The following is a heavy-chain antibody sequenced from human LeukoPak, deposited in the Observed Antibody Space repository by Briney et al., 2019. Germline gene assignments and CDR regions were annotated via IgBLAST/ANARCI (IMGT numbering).Heavy chain of an antibody. V-gene: IGHV4-34*01. CDR2: INHSGST. D-gene: IGHD6-19*01. CDR3: ARGRGSGRYGNFYYFDY. J-gene: IGHJ4*02. CDR1: GDSISSYY. Sequence: SETLSLTCTVSGDSISSYYWSWIRQPPGKGLEWIGEINHSGSTNYNPSLKSRVTISVDTSKNQFSLKLSSVTAADTAVYYCARGRGSGRYGNFYYFDYWGQGTLVTVSS.